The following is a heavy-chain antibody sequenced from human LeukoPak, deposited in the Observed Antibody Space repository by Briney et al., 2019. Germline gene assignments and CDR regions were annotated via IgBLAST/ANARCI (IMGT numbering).Heavy chain of an antibody. CDR1: GGSISSGDYY. D-gene: IGHD3-3*01. CDR2: IYYSGST. Sequence: SQTLSLTCTVSGGSISSGDYYWSWIRQPPGKGLEWIGYIYYSGSTYYNPSLKSRVTISVDTSKNQFSLKLSSVTAADTAVYYCARDPALDLRFLEWLPRAGAFDIWGQGTMVTVSS. V-gene: IGHV4-30-4*01. CDR3: ARDPALDLRFLEWLPRAGAFDI. J-gene: IGHJ3*02.